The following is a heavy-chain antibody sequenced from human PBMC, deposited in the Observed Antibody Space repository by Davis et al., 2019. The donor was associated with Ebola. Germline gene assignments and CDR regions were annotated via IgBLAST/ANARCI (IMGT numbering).Heavy chain of an antibody. Sequence: AALVKVSCKASGYSFTSYDINWVRQATGQGLEWMGWMNPNSGNTGYAQKFQGRVTMTRNTSISTAYMELSSLRSEDTAVYYCARGPASGYELGLFDPWGQGTLVTVSS. D-gene: IGHD5-12*01. CDR1: GYSFTSYD. V-gene: IGHV1-8*01. CDR2: MNPNSGNT. CDR3: ARGPASGYELGLFDP. J-gene: IGHJ5*02.